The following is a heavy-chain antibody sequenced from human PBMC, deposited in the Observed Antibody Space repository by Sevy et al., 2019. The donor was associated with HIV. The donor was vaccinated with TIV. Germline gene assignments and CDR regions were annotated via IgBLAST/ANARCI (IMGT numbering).Heavy chain of an antibody. CDR2: ISAFNGDT. CDR3: ARAPSGSQGLWQYFQY. Sequence: ASVKVSCKASGYTFTSYFISWVRQVPGQGLEWMGRISAFNGDTSYAQKLQGRVTMTTDPSTSTAYMELRSLRPDDTALYYCARAPSGSQGLWQYFQYWGQGTLVTVSS. D-gene: IGHD1-26*01. J-gene: IGHJ1*01. CDR1: GYTFTSYF. V-gene: IGHV1-18*01.